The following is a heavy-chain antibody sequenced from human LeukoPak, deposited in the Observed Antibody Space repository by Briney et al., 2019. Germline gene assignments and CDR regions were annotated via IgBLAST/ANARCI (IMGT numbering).Heavy chain of an antibody. V-gene: IGHV1-69*04. CDR2: IIPILGIA. J-gene: IGHJ4*02. CDR3: ARENKSVHSSGYYY. D-gene: IGHD3-22*01. CDR1: GGTFSSYA. Sequence: GSSVKVSCKASGGTFSSYAISWVRQAPGQGLEWMGRIIPILGIANYAQKFQGRVAITADKSTSTAYMELSSLRSEDTAVYYCARENKSVHSSGYYYWGQGTLVTVSS.